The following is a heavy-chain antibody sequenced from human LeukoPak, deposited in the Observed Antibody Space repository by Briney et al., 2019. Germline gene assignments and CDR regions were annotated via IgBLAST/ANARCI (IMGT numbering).Heavy chain of an antibody. CDR3: AKDKGREGDY. CDR1: GFPFSNYG. CDR2: ISSDGIDK. V-gene: IGHV3-30*18. Sequence: GGSLRLSCAASGFPFSNYGMHWVRQALGKGLEWVAVISSDGIDKYYADSVKGRFTISRDNSKNTLYLQMSSLRAEDTAVYYCAKDKGREGDYWGQGNLVTVSS. J-gene: IGHJ4*02.